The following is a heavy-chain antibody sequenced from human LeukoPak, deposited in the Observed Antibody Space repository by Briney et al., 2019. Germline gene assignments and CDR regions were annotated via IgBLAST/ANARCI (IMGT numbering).Heavy chain of an antibody. V-gene: IGHV1-2*04. J-gene: IGHJ3*02. CDR3: ARGNYYYGSGSYYNLYAFDI. Sequence: GPSVKVSCKASGYTFTGYYMHWVRQAPGQGLEWMGWINPNSGGTNYAQKFQGWVTMTRDTSISTAYMELSRLRSDDTAVYYCARGNYYYGSGSYYNLYAFDIWGQGTMVTVSS. CDR1: GYTFTGYY. D-gene: IGHD3-10*01. CDR2: INPNSGGT.